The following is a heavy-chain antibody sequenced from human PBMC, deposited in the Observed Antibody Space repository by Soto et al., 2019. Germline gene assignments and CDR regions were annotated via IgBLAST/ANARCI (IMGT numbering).Heavy chain of an antibody. Sequence: PGGSLRLSCAASGFTFSSYGMHWVRQAPGKGLEWVSAISGSGGSTYYADSVKGRFTISRDISKNTLYLQMNSLRAEDTAVYYCAKAIFDVVRGLDYWGQGTLVTVSS. CDR3: AKAIFDVVRGLDY. V-gene: IGHV3-23*01. J-gene: IGHJ4*02. CDR1: GFTFSSYG. D-gene: IGHD3-10*01. CDR2: ISGSGGST.